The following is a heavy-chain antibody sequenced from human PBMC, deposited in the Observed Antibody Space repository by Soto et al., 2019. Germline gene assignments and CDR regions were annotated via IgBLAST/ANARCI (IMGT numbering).Heavy chain of an antibody. D-gene: IGHD3-3*02. Sequence: SETLSLTCAVSSGSISSSNWWSWVRQPPGKGLEWIGEIYHSGSTNYNPSLKSRVTISVDKSKNQFSLKLSSVTAADTAVYYCARAGGPELAVVDPWGQGTLVTVSS. CDR1: SGSISSSNW. CDR2: IYHSGST. J-gene: IGHJ5*02. V-gene: IGHV4-4*02. CDR3: ARAGGPELAVVDP.